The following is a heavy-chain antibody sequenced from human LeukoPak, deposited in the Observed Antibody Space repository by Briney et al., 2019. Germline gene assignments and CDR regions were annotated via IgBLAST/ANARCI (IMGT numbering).Heavy chain of an antibody. V-gene: IGHV3-23*01. CDR2: ISGSGGST. J-gene: IGHJ4*02. CDR1: GFTFSSYA. D-gene: IGHD3-10*01. Sequence: GGSLRLSCVASGFTFSSYAMNWVRQAPGKGLEWVSVISGSGGSTYYVDSVKGRFTISRDNSKDTLYLQMNSLRAEDTAVYYCAREGSMVRGPDFDYWGQGTLVTVSS. CDR3: AREGSMVRGPDFDY.